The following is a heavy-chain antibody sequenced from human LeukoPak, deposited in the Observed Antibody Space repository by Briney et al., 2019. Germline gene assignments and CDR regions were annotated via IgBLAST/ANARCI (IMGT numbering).Heavy chain of an antibody. J-gene: IGHJ4*02. Sequence: YPGGSLRLSCAASGFTFSSYWMHWVRQAPGKGLVWVSRINSDGSSTSYADSVKGRFTIYRDNAKNTLYLQMNSLRAEDTAVYYCARETYYYGSAHDYWGQGTLVTVSS. CDR3: ARETYYYGSAHDY. D-gene: IGHD3-10*01. CDR1: GFTFSSYW. V-gene: IGHV3-74*01. CDR2: INSDGSST.